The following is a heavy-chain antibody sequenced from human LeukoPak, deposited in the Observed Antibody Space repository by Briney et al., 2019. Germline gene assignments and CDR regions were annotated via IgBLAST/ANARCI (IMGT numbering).Heavy chain of an antibody. J-gene: IGHJ4*02. V-gene: IGHV1-8*02. CDR1: GYTFTGYY. CDR2: MNPNSGNT. Sequence: GASVKVSCKASGYTFTGYYMHWVRQATGQGLEWMGWMNPNSGNTGYAQKFQGRVTMTRNTSISTAYMELSSLRSEDTAVYYCARGLMVRGVIISGYWGQGTLVTVSS. CDR3: ARGLMVRGVIISGY. D-gene: IGHD3-10*01.